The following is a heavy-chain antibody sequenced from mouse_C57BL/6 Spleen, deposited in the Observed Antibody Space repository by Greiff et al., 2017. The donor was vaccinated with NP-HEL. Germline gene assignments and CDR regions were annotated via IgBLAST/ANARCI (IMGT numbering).Heavy chain of an antibody. V-gene: IGHV1-69*01. J-gene: IGHJ1*03. CDR2: MECSDSYT. Sequence: VQLQQPGAGSVMPGASVKLSCKASGYTFTSYWMHWVKQRPGQGLEWIGEMECSDSYTNYNQKFKGKSTLTVDKSSSTAYMQLSSLTSEDSAVYYCAKNWYFDVWGTGTTVTVSS. CDR3: AKNWYFDV. CDR1: GYTFTSYW.